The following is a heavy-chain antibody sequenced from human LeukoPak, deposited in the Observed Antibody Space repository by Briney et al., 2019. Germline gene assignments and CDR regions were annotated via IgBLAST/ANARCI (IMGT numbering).Heavy chain of an antibody. CDR1: GGTFSSYA. J-gene: IGHJ3*02. D-gene: IGHD1-26*01. CDR3: ARTIVGATLSPFDDAFDI. CDR2: IIPIFGTA. Sequence: SVKVSCKASGGTFSSYAISWVRQAPGQGLEWMGGIIPIFGTANYAQKLQGRVTITADESTSTAYMELSSLRSEDTAVYYCARTIVGATLSPFDDAFDIWGQGTMVTVSS. V-gene: IGHV1-69*13.